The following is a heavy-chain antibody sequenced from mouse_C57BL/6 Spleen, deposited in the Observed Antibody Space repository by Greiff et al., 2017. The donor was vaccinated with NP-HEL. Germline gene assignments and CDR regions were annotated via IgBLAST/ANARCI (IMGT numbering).Heavy chain of an antibody. Sequence: VQLKQSGAELVKPGASVKLSCTASGFNITDYYMHWVKQRTEQGLEWIGRIDPEDGETKYAPKFQGKATITADTSSNTAYLQLSSLTSEDTAVYYCARHYYGSSYAMDYWGQGTSVTVSS. V-gene: IGHV14-2*01. J-gene: IGHJ4*01. CDR2: IDPEDGET. CDR1: GFNITDYY. D-gene: IGHD1-1*01. CDR3: ARHYYGSSYAMDY.